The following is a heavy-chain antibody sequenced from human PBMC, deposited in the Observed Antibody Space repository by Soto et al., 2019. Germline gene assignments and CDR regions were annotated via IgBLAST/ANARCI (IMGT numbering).Heavy chain of an antibody. D-gene: IGHD6-13*01. J-gene: IGHJ5*02. CDR2: ISSSSSYI. CDR1: GFNFQKFN. V-gene: IGHV3-21*01. CDR3: ARDPRGSSWYVNWFDP. Sequence: GFLRPSWGTSGFNFQKFNLNWVRPAPRKGLEWVSSISSSSSYIYYADSVKGRFTISRDNAKNSLYLQMNSLRAEDTAVYYCARDPRGSSWYVNWFDPWGQGTLVTVSS.